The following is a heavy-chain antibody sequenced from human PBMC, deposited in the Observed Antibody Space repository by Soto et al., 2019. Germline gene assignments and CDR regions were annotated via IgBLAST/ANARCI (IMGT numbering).Heavy chain of an antibody. Sequence: QKYLVESGGGVVQPGGSLRLSCVASGSIFSGYGMHWVRQAPGKGLEWVAVIWYDGSNKYYADSVKGRFTISRDNSKNMLYLQMHSLRAEDTAVYYCARDGIGGTVFRGFCDYWGQGTLVTVSS. D-gene: IGHD1-7*01. CDR1: GSIFSGYG. J-gene: IGHJ4*02. V-gene: IGHV3-33*01. CDR2: IWYDGSNK. CDR3: ARDGIGGTVFRGFCDY.